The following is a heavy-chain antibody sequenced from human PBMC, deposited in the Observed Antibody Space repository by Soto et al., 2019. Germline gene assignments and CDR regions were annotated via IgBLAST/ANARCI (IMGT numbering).Heavy chain of an antibody. V-gene: IGHV4-39*01. CDR2: IYSSGST. D-gene: IGHD3-10*01. Sequence: SETLSLTCTVSGDSISSSIYYWGWIRQPPGKGLEWIGNIYSSGSTFYNPSLKSRVTISVDTSKNQFSLSLISVTAADTAVYYCARRGSGSSFDYWGQGTLVTVSS. CDR3: ARRGSGSSFDY. J-gene: IGHJ4*01. CDR1: GDSISSSIYY.